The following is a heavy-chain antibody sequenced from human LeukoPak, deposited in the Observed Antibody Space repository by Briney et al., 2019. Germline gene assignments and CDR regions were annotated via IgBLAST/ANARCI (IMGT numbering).Heavy chain of an antibody. D-gene: IGHD2-21*02. CDR2: ISSSSSTI. CDR1: GFTFSTYS. J-gene: IGHJ4*02. CDR3: ARTPYCGGDCYPLDY. Sequence: PGGSLRLSCAASGFTFSTYSMNWVRQAPGKGLEWVSYISSSSSTIYYADSVKGRFTISRDNAKNSLYLQMNSLRAEDTAVYYCARTPYCGGDCYPLDYWGQGTLVTVSS. V-gene: IGHV3-48*04.